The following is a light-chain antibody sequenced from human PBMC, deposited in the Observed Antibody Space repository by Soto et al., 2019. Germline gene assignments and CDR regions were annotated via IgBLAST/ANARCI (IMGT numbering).Light chain of an antibody. Sequence: DIQMTQSPSSLSASVGDRVTITCQASQDISNYLNWYQQKPGKAPKLLIYDASNLETGVPSRFSGSRSGTDFTFTISSLQPEDIATYYCQQYDNLPLTFGSVTKVDIK. V-gene: IGKV1-33*01. CDR1: QDISNY. J-gene: IGKJ3*01. CDR3: QQYDNLPLT. CDR2: DAS.